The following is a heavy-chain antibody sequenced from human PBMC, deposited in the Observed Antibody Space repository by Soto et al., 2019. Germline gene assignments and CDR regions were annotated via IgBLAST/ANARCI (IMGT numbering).Heavy chain of an antibody. J-gene: IGHJ4*02. D-gene: IGHD5-18*01. CDR3: AKDIVKYTYGACDY. Sequence: QVQLMESGGAVVQPGKSLRLSCAASGFTFSSYGMYWVRQAPGKGLEWVAAISYDGSNNYHADSVKGRFTISRDKSKNTLYLQLNSLRTEDTAVYYCAKDIVKYTYGACDYWGQGVLVTVSS. V-gene: IGHV3-30*18. CDR1: GFTFSSYG. CDR2: ISYDGSNN.